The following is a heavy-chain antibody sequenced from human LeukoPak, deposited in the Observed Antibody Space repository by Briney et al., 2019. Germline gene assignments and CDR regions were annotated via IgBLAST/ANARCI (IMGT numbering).Heavy chain of an antibody. CDR1: GFTFSIYG. J-gene: IGHJ4*02. V-gene: IGHV3-33*06. D-gene: IGHD1-20*01. CDR3: AKWAITGTTAYLDY. CDR2: ISYDGSNK. Sequence: GRSLRLSCAASGFTFSIYGMHWVRQAPGKGLEWVANISYDGSNKYYADSVKGRFTISRDNSKNTLYLQMNSLRAEDTAVYYCAKWAITGTTAYLDYWGQGTLVTVSS.